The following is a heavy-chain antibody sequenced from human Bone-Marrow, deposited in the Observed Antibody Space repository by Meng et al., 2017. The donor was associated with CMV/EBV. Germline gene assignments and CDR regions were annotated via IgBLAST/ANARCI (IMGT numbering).Heavy chain of an antibody. CDR1: GFTFTNAW. CDR3: TTELVYQLN. J-gene: IGHJ4*02. D-gene: IGHD2-2*01. Sequence: EVQLVESGGGFVEPGGSLRLSCAASGFTFTNAWMNWVRQAPGKGLEWVGLIKSKRDGGTIDYAAAVKGRFTISRDDSKNALYLEMNRLTTEDTAVYYCTTELVYQLNWGQGTLVTVSS. CDR2: IKSKRDGGTI. V-gene: IGHV3-15*07.